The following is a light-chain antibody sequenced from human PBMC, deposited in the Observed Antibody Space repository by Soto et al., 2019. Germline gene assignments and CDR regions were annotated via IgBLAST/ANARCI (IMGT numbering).Light chain of an antibody. V-gene: IGKV3-20*01. CDR3: QNHGTT. J-gene: IGKJ1*01. CDR2: AAS. CDR1: QNISSY. Sequence: ELVLTQSPGTLSLSPGERATLSCRASQNISSYLIWYQQKPGQAPRLLIYAASSRATGIPDRFSGGGSGTDFTLTISRLEPEDSAVYYCQNHGTTFGQGTKVDIK.